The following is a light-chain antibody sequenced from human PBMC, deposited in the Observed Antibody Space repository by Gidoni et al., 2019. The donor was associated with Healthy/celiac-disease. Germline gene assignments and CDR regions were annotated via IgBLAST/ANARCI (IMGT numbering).Light chain of an antibody. CDR3: QQYXXSPPYT. CDR2: GAS. Sequence: EIVLTPSPGTLSLSPGERATLSCRASQSVSSSYLAWYQQKPGQAPRLLIYGASSRPTGIPXRFXXXGSXXDFTLTISXXEPEXFAVYYXQQYXXSPPYTFXQXTKLEIK. CDR1: QSVSSSY. J-gene: IGKJ2*01. V-gene: IGKV3-20*01.